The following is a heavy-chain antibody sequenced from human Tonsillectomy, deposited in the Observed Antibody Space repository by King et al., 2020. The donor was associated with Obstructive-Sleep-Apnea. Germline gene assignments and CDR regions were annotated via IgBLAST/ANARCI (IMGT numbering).Heavy chain of an antibody. CDR3: ARGEDYYDSSGYHR. Sequence: QVQLQQWGAGLLKPSETLSLTCAVYGGSFSGYYWSWIRQPPGKGLEWIGEINHSGSTNYNPSLKSRVTISVDTSKNQFSLKLSSVTAADTAVNYCARGEDYYDSSGYHRWGQGTLVTVSS. CDR1: GGSFSGYY. V-gene: IGHV4-34*01. CDR2: INHSGST. D-gene: IGHD3-22*01. J-gene: IGHJ5*02.